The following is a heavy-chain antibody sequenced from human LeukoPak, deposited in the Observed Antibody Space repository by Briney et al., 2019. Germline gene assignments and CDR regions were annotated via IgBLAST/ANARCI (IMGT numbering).Heavy chain of an antibody. D-gene: IGHD3-9*01. V-gene: IGHV3-21*01. CDR3: ASSGLGGYDILTGYYRAFW. CDR2: ISSSSSYI. CDR1: GFTFSSYS. Sequence: GGSLRLSCAASGFTFSSYSMNWVRQAPGKGLEWVSSISSSSSYIYYAGSVKGRFTISRDNAKNSLYLQMNSLRAGDTAVYYCASSGLGGYDILTGYYRAFWWGQGTLVTVSS. J-gene: IGHJ4*02.